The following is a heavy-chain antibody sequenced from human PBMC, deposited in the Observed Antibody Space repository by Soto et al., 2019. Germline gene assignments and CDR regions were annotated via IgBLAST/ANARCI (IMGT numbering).Heavy chain of an antibody. J-gene: IGHJ6*02. CDR1: GYTFTSYD. CDR2: MNPNSANT. Sequence: ASVKVSFKASGYTFTSYDINWVRQATGQGLEWMGWMNPNSANTGYAQKFQGRVTMTRNTSISTAYMELSSMRSEDTAVYYCAREGLRVMDVWGQGTTVIVSS. V-gene: IGHV1-8*01. CDR3: AREGLRVMDV.